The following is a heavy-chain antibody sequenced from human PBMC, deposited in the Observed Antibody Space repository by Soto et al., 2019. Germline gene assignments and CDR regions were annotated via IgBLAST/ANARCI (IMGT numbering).Heavy chain of an antibody. CDR1: GAFVSSGDYY. D-gene: IGHD3-9*01. CDR3: ARERGQDILTSDY. V-gene: IGHV4-61*08. Sequence: SETLSLTCTVSGAFVSSGDYYWSWIRQPPGKGLEWIGYIYYSGSTNNNPSLKSRVTISVDTSKNQFSLKLSSVTAADTAVYYYARERGQDILTSDYWGQGTLVTVSS. J-gene: IGHJ4*02. CDR2: IYYSGST.